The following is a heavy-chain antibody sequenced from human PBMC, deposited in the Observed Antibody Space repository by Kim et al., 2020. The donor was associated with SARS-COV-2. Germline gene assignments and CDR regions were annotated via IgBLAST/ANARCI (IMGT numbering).Heavy chain of an antibody. CDR1: GYTLTELS. CDR2: FDPEDGET. V-gene: IGHV1-24*01. D-gene: IGHD1-26*01. J-gene: IGHJ2*01. CDR3: ASIIRIVGARINWYFDL. Sequence: ASVKVSCKVSGYTLTELSMHWVRQAPGKGLEWMGGFDPEDGETIYAQKFQGRVTMTEDTSTDTAYMELSSLRSEDTAVYYCASIIRIVGARINWYFDLWGRGTLVTVSS.